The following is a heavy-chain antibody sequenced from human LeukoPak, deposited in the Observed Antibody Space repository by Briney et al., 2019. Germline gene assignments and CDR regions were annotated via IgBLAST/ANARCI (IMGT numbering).Heavy chain of an antibody. CDR1: GGSISSSSYY. J-gene: IGHJ3*02. CDR2: IYYSGST. D-gene: IGHD3-10*01. CDR3: VAMVRGVITGFGDFDI. V-gene: IGHV4-39*07. Sequence: SETLSLTCTVSGGSISSSSYYWGWIRQPPGKGLEWIGSIYYSGSTYYNPSLKSRVTISVDTSKNQFSLKLSSVTAADTAVYYCVAMVRGVITGFGDFDIWGQGTMVTVSS.